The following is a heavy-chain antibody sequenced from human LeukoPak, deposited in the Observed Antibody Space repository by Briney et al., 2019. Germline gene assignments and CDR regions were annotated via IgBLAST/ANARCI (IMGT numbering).Heavy chain of an antibody. D-gene: IGHD2-8*01. V-gene: IGHV4-59*12. Sequence: PSETLSLTCTVSGGSISSYYWSWIRQPPGKGLEWIGYIYYSGSTNYNPSLKSRVTISVDTSKNQFSLKLSSVTAADTAVYYCARGGDRGYCTNGVCFDYWGQGTLVTVSS. CDR1: GGSISSYY. CDR2: IYYSGST. CDR3: ARGGDRGYCTNGVCFDY. J-gene: IGHJ4*02.